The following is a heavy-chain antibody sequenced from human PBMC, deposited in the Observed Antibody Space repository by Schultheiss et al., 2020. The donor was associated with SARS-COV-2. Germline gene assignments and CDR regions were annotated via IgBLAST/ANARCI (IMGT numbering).Heavy chain of an antibody. Sequence: ASVKVSCKASGYDFTAHGINWVRQAPGQGLEWMGWISPFNGDTKYSQKFKGRVTLTTDKSTSTAYMEVMTLTSDDTAVYYCARRKVGYGDYYFDYWGQGTLVTVSS. CDR2: ISPFNGDT. CDR1: GYDFTAHG. V-gene: IGHV1-18*01. CDR3: ARRKVGYGDYYFDY. J-gene: IGHJ4*02. D-gene: IGHD4-17*01.